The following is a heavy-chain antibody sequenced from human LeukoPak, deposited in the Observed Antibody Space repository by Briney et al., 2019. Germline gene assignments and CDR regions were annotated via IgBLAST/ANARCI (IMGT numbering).Heavy chain of an antibody. CDR2: ISGSGGST. Sequence: GGSLRLSCAASGFTFSSYAMSWVRQAPGKGLEWVSAISGSGGSTYYADSVKGRFTISRDNSKNTLYLQMNSLRAEDTAVYHCAKDRGYDILTGYVYFQHWGQGTLVTVSS. CDR1: GFTFSSYA. J-gene: IGHJ1*01. D-gene: IGHD3-9*01. V-gene: IGHV3-23*01. CDR3: AKDRGYDILTGYVYFQH.